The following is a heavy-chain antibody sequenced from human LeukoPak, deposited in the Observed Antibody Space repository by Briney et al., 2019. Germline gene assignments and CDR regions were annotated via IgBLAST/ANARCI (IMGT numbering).Heavy chain of an antibody. CDR1: GGSISSSNW. J-gene: IGHJ4*02. V-gene: IGHV4-4*02. CDR2: IYHSGST. Sequence: SETLSLTCAVSGGSISSSNWWSWVRQPPGKGLGWIGEIYHSGSTNYNPSLKSRVTISVDKSKNQFSLKLSSVTAADTAVYYCARALPIYDSSGYSGRGFDYWGQGTLVTVSS. D-gene: IGHD3-22*01. CDR3: ARALPIYDSSGYSGRGFDY.